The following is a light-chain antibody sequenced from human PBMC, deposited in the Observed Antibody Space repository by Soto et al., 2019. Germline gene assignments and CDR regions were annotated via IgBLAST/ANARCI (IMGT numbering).Light chain of an antibody. V-gene: IGKV3-20*01. CDR3: QQYSDAPLT. CDR2: GAS. J-gene: IGKJ4*01. CDR1: QTLSRSI. Sequence: EIVLTQSPGTLSLSPGEGATLSCRASQTLSRSILSWYQQKPGQDPRLLISGASSRATGIPDRFSGSGAGTDCPLTISRLEPEDLAVYYCQQYSDAPLTVGGGTKVEIK.